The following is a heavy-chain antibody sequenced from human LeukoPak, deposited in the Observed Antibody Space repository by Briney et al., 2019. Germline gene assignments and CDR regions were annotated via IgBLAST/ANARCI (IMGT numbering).Heavy chain of an antibody. Sequence: PSETLSLTCAVSGGTFSGYYWSWIRQSPGKGLEWIGEIYHSGRTNYNPTLQRRATPSVDTSKRQFSLRLTSLTAAEAGIYYCAGANNFRFDSWGQETLVTVSS. CDR2: IYHSGRT. CDR1: GGTFSGYY. CDR3: AGANNFRFDS. V-gene: IGHV4-34*01. J-gene: IGHJ4*02. D-gene: IGHD5-24*01.